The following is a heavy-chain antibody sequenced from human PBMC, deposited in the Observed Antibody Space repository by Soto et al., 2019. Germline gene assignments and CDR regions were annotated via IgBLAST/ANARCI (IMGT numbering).Heavy chain of an antibody. Sequence: SETLSLTCAVYGGSFSGYYWSWIRQPPGKGLEWIGEINHSGSTNYNPSLKSRVTISVDTSKNQFSLKLSSVTAADTAVYYCARGVRGCCSSTSCYHRGGYYYYGMDVWGQGTTVTVSS. CDR1: GGSFSGYY. CDR3: ARGVRGCCSSTSCYHRGGYYYYGMDV. D-gene: IGHD2-2*01. J-gene: IGHJ6*02. V-gene: IGHV4-34*01. CDR2: INHSGST.